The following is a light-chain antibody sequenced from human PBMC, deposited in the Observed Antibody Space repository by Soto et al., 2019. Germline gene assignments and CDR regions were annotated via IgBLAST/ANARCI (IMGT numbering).Light chain of an antibody. CDR2: EVS. Sequence: QSALTQPRSVSGSPGQSVTISCTGTVSDVGGYDFVSWYQQYPGKVPKLIIYEVSERPSGVPDRFSGSKSGNTASLTVSGLQPEDEADYYCVSYAGTAYVFGTGTKVTVL. J-gene: IGLJ1*01. CDR3: VSYAGTAYV. V-gene: IGLV2-11*01. CDR1: VSDVGGYDF.